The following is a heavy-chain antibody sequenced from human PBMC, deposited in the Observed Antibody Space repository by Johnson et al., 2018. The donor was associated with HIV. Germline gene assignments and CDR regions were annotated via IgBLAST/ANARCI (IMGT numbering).Heavy chain of an antibody. CDR3: FTGPPLYTNYVRLQDVFDI. CDR1: GFIFSNAW. J-gene: IGHJ3*02. D-gene: IGHD3-16*01. Sequence: VQLVESGGGLVKPGGSLRLSCAASGFIFSNAWMSWVRQAPGTGLEWVGRIKRKTDGGATDYAAPVKGRFTISRDDSKNTLYLQMNSLKIEDTAVYYCFTGPPLYTNYVRLQDVFDIWGQGTMVTVSS. CDR2: IKRKTDGGAT. V-gene: IGHV3-15*01.